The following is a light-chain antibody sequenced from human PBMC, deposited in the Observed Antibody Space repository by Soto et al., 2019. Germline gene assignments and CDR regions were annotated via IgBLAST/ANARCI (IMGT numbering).Light chain of an antibody. CDR3: KQRVKWPST. J-gene: IGKJ2*02. V-gene: IGKV3-11*01. Sequence: AFTQSPDTLSLSPGDTATLSSMTSQAVARYIAWYQQKIGQAPRLLIYDAYTRAPCVGARFAGIGSRTDFSLTITSLEPEDFGVYCCKQRVKWPSTFGLVTKVDIK. CDR1: QAVARY. CDR2: DAY.